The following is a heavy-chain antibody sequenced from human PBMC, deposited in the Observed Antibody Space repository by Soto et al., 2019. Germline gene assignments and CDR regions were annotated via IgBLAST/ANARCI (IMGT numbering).Heavy chain of an antibody. CDR2: ISPDGRSL. Sequence: QVQLVQSGAEVTKPGASVTISCKASGYNFTTYYFYWVRQAPGHGLASMGIISPDGRSLIHAQNSPIRVFMTRGRSTSTVYLQLSSLRTEDTAVYFWARGSGYCTTKACYFFAFDLWGQGTPVTVSS. D-gene: IGHD6-19*01. J-gene: IGHJ5*02. V-gene: IGHV1-46*01. CDR1: GYNFTTYY. CDR3: ARGSGYCTTKACYFFAFDL.